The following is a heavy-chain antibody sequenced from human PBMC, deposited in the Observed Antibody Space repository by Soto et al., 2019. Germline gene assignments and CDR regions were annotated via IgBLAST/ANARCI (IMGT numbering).Heavy chain of an antibody. D-gene: IGHD2-15*01. Sequence: ASVNVSCKASGYTFTSYGISWVRQAPGQGLEWMGWISAYNGNTNYAQKLQGRVTMTTDTSTSTAYMELGSLRSDDTAVYYCARVTEYCSGGSCYQKDFDYWGQGTLVTVSS. CDR2: ISAYNGNT. CDR1: GYTFTSYG. CDR3: ARVTEYCSGGSCYQKDFDY. V-gene: IGHV1-18*01. J-gene: IGHJ4*02.